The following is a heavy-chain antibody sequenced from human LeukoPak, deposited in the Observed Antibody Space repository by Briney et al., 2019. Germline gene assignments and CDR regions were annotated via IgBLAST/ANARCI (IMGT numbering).Heavy chain of an antibody. CDR1: GGTFSSYA. CDR3: ARDALLFGVVISSNWFDP. V-gene: IGHV1-69*13. Sequence: GASVKVSCKASGGTFSSYAISWVRQAPGQGLEWMGGIIPIFGTANYAQKFQGRVTITADESTSTAYMELSSLRSEDTAVYYCARDALLFGVVISSNWFDPWGQGTLVTVSS. D-gene: IGHD3-3*01. J-gene: IGHJ5*02. CDR2: IIPIFGTA.